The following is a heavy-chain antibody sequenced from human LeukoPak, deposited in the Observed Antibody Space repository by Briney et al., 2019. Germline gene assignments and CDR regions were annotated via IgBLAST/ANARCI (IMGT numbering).Heavy chain of an antibody. Sequence: GGSLRLSCAASGFTFNNYWMSWVRQAPGKGQEWVANIKQDGSEKYYVDSVKGRFTISRDNAKNSLYLQMNSLRGEDTAVYYCTRLHDHGDYRCWFDPWGQGTLVTVSS. J-gene: IGHJ5*02. V-gene: IGHV3-7*03. CDR2: IKQDGSEK. CDR1: GFTFNNYW. CDR3: TRLHDHGDYRCWFDP. D-gene: IGHD3-3*01.